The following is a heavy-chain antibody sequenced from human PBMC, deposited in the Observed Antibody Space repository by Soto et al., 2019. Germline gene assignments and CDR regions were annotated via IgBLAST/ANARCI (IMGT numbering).Heavy chain of an antibody. D-gene: IGHD3-3*01. J-gene: IGHJ5*02. CDR3: ARLPRYDFWT. Sequence: SETLSLTCTVSGGSISVNNYYWGWFRQTPGKGLEWIGNIYYTGSTYYNPSLKSRLSMSVDTSKSQFSLNLNSVTAADTAVYYCARLPRYDFWTWGQGTLVTVSS. V-gene: IGHV4-39*01. CDR1: GGSISVNNYY. CDR2: IYYTGST.